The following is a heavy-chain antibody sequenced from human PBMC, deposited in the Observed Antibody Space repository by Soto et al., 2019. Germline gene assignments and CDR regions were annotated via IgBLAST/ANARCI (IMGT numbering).Heavy chain of an antibody. CDR2: ISWNSGNI. J-gene: IGHJ4*02. Sequence: EVQLVESGGNLVQPGRSLRLSCAASGFSFDDYAMHWVRQAPGKGLEWVSGISWNSGNIAYADSVKGRFTISRDNAQSSLSLKMTSLRAEDTASYYCAIFRTVTTPFDYWGQGTLVTVSS. D-gene: IGHD4-17*01. CDR1: GFSFDDYA. V-gene: IGHV3-9*01. CDR3: AIFRTVTTPFDY.